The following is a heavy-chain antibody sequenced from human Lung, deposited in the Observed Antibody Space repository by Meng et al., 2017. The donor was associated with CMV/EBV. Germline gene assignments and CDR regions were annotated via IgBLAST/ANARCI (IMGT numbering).Heavy chain of an antibody. CDR1: GFTFSSYW. CDR3: ARVWGDYDILTGYYHSYYYYGMDV. CDR2: INSDGSST. V-gene: IGHV3-74*01. D-gene: IGHD3-9*01. Sequence: GESLKISCAASGFTFSSYWMHWVRQAPGKGLVWVSRINSDGSSTSYADSVKGRFTISRDNAKNTLYLQMNSLRAEDTAVYYCARVWGDYDILTGYYHSYYYYGMDVWGQGXTVTVSS. J-gene: IGHJ6*02.